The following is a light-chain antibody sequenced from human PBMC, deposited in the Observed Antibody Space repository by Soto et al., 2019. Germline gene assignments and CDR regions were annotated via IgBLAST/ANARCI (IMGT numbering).Light chain of an antibody. Sequence: EIALTQSPATLSLSPGARAALSCRASQSVGNNLAWYQQKPGQAPGLLIYEASTRATGIPARFSGSGSGTDFTLTISSLEPEDFAVYYCQQHAHWPLTFGGGTKVDI. J-gene: IGKJ4*01. CDR3: QQHAHWPLT. CDR2: EAS. CDR1: QSVGNN. V-gene: IGKV3-11*01.